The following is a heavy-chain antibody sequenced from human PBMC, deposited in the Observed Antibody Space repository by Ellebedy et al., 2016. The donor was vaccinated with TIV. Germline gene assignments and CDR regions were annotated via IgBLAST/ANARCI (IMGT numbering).Heavy chain of an antibody. CDR2: ISAYNGNT. CDR3: ARVVPGAMSFDP. V-gene: IGHV1-18*01. CDR1: GGTFSSYG. D-gene: IGHD2-2*01. Sequence: AASVKVSCKASGGTFSSYGITWVRQAPGQGLEWMGWISAYNGNTNYAQKLQGRVTMTTDTSTSTAYMELRSLRSDDTAVYYCARVVPGAMSFDPWGQGTLVTVSS. J-gene: IGHJ5*02.